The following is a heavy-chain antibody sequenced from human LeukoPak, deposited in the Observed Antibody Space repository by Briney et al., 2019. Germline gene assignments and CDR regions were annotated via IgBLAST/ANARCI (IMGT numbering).Heavy chain of an antibody. D-gene: IGHD3-10*01. Sequence: QSGGSLRHSCAVSGFTFCSYSMKWVPPARGRGGVCCSYISSRSHIYYAVSVKGRFNISRDNARHALSLQMNSLRAEDTAVYYCARDSMVRGVIPFDYWGQETLVTVSS. CDR3: ARDSMVRGVIPFDY. CDR2: ISSRSHI. CDR1: GFTFCSYS. J-gene: IGHJ4*02. V-gene: IGHV3-48*01.